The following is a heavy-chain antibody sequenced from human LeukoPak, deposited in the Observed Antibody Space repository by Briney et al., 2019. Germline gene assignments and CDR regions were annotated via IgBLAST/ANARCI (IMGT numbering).Heavy chain of an antibody. D-gene: IGHD5-24*01. V-gene: IGHV3-21*01. CDR2: ISSSSSYK. Sequence: PRGSLRLSCAASGFTFSSYGMNWVRQASGKGLEWVSSISSSSSYKYYADSVKGRFTISRDNAKNSLYLQMNSLRAEDTAVYYCARGGDNHYGYSPRVDYWGQGTLVTVSS. CDR1: GFTFSSYG. J-gene: IGHJ4*02. CDR3: ARGGDNHYGYSPRVDY.